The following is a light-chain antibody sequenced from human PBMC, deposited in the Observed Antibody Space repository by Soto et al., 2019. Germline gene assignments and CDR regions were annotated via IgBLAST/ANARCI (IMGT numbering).Light chain of an antibody. V-gene: IGLV1-47*01. CDR3: AAWDDSLSGHVV. CDR2: KNN. Sequence: QSVLTQPHSASGTPGQRVTISCSGSSSNIGSNYVYWYQQLPGTAPKLLIYKNNQRPSGVPDRFSGSKSGTSASLAISGPRSEDEADYYCAAWDDSLSGHVVFGGGTKLTVL. J-gene: IGLJ2*01. CDR1: SSNIGSNY.